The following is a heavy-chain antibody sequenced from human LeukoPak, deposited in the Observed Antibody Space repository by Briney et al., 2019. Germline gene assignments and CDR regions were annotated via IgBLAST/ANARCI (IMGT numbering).Heavy chain of an antibody. Sequence: SVTVSCKASGGTFSSYAISWVRQAPGQGLEWMGGIIPIFGTANYAQKFQGRVTITTDESTSTAYMELSSLRSEDTAVYYCASADGYNVNYFDYWGQGTLVTVSS. V-gene: IGHV1-69*05. CDR1: GGTFSSYA. D-gene: IGHD5-24*01. CDR2: IIPIFGTA. J-gene: IGHJ4*02. CDR3: ASADGYNVNYFDY.